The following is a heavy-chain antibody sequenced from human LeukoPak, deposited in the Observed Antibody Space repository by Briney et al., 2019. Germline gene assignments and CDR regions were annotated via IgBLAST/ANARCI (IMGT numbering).Heavy chain of an antibody. Sequence: PGGSLRLSCAASGFTFNTYGMSWVRHSPGKGLEWVSAISGSATGYMTNYADSVKGRFTISRDNDKNTLYLQMSSLRVEDTAIYYCAGRSYETLTGFDPWGQGTLVTASS. CDR3: AGRSYETLTGFDP. J-gene: IGHJ5*02. D-gene: IGHD3-9*01. CDR1: GFTFNTYG. V-gene: IGHV3-23*01. CDR2: ISGSATGYMT.